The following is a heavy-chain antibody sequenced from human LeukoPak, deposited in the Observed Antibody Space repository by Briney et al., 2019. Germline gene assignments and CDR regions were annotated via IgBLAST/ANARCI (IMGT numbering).Heavy chain of an antibody. Sequence: ASVKVSCTGSGYTFTSYYMHWVRHAPGQVLVWMGIINRSSGCTSYAKKFQGRVTMIRNTTTSTIYMELSSLRSENTAVYYCSRDESSGHPILDYGSQGTLVIVSS. CDR2: INRSSGCT. V-gene: IGHV1-46*01. J-gene: IGHJ4*02. D-gene: IGHD6-19*01. CDR3: SRDESSGHPILDY. CDR1: GYTFTSYY.